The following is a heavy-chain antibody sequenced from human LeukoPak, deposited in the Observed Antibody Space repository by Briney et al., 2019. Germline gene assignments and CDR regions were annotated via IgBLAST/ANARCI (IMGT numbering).Heavy chain of an antibody. J-gene: IGHJ6*04. Sequence: GGSLRLSCAASGFTFRTYWMSWVRQAPGKGLEWVSYISSSGSTIYYADSVKGRFTISRDNAKNSLYLQMNSLRAEDTAVYYCAELGITMIGGVWGKGTTVTISS. CDR2: ISSSGSTI. D-gene: IGHD3-10*02. V-gene: IGHV3-48*04. CDR1: GFTFRTYW. CDR3: AELGITMIGGV.